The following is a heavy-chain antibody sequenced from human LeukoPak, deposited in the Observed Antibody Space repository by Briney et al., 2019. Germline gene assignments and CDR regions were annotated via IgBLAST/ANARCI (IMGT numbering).Heavy chain of an antibody. D-gene: IGHD4-23*01. Sequence: SDTLSLTCAVPGGSITSSNWWTWVRQPPEKGLDCIGEIYHSGSTNYNPPLKSQVTISVDKSSNQFSLKLNSVTAADTAVYYCARNAGNSDVDFWGQGALGTVS. CDR3: ARNAGNSDVDF. J-gene: IGHJ4*02. CDR1: GGSITSSNW. V-gene: IGHV4-4*02. CDR2: IYHSGST.